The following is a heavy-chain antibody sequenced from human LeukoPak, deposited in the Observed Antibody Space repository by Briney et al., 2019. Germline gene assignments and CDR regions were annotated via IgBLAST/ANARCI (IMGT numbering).Heavy chain of an antibody. V-gene: IGHV3-23*01. J-gene: IGHJ4*02. CDR2: ISGSGGST. CDR3: AKDDGYFDY. Sequence: GGSLRLSCVASGFTFSSYGMSWVRQAPGKGLEWVSVISGSGGSTYYVDSVKGRFTISRDNSKNTLSLQMNSLRAEDTAVYYCAKDDGYFDYWGQGTLVTVSS. D-gene: IGHD5-24*01. CDR1: GFTFSSYG.